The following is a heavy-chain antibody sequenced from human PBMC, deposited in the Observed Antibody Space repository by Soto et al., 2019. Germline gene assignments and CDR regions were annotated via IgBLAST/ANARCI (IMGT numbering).Heavy chain of an antibody. CDR3: ARTVTDYYYYYMDV. J-gene: IGHJ6*03. Sequence: GGSLRLSCAASGFTFSDYYMSWIRQAPGKGLEWVSYISSSGSTIYYADSVKGRFTISRDNAKNSLYLQMNSLRAEDTAVYYCARTVTDYYYYYMDVWGKGTTVTVSS. CDR2: ISSSGSTI. CDR1: GFTFSDYY. V-gene: IGHV3-11*01. D-gene: IGHD4-4*01.